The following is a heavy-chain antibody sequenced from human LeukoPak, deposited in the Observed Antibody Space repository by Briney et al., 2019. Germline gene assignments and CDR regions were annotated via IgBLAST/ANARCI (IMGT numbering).Heavy chain of an antibody. Sequence: ASVKVSCKASGYTFTSYGISWVRQAPGQGLEWMGWISAYNGNTNYAQKLQGRVTMTTDKSTSTAYMELRSLRSDDTAVYYCARDPSIAAAGANYFYGMDVWGQGTTVTVS. D-gene: IGHD6-13*01. CDR3: ARDPSIAAAGANYFYGMDV. V-gene: IGHV1-18*01. CDR1: GYTFTSYG. CDR2: ISAYNGNT. J-gene: IGHJ6*02.